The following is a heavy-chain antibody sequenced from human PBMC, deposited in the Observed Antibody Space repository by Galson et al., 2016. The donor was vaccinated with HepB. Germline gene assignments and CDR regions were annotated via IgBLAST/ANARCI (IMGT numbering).Heavy chain of an antibody. CDR2: ISASGGKT. CDR3: AKDTIGDILTGYGLDV. Sequence: SLRLSCATSGFTFSSYAMTWVRQAPGKGLEWVAGISASGGKTSHAGSVKGRFTISRDNSKNTLNLQMNSLRAEDTAVYFCAKDTIGDILTGYGLDVWGQGTTVTVS. D-gene: IGHD3-9*01. V-gene: IGHV3-23*01. CDR1: GFTFSSYA. J-gene: IGHJ6*02.